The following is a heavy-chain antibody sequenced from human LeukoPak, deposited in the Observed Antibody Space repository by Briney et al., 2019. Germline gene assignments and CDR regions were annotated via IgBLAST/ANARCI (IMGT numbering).Heavy chain of an antibody. CDR3: ARNHGPVVATTYYYYYYGMDV. CDR1: GYTFTSYD. J-gene: IGHJ6*02. CDR2: MNPNSGNT. Sequence: EASVKVSCKASGYTFTSYDINWVRQPTGQGLGWMGWMNPNSGNTGYAQKFQGRVTMTRNTSISTAYMELSSLRSEDTAVYYCARNHGPVVATTYYYYYYGMDVWGQGTTVTVSS. D-gene: IGHD5-12*01. V-gene: IGHV1-8*01.